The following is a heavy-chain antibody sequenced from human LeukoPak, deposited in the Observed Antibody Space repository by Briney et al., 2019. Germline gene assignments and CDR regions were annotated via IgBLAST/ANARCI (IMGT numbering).Heavy chain of an antibody. Sequence: PSETLSLTCTVSGDSISRSTYYWAWIRQPPGKGLEWIGSVYYGRSPYFNPSLESRVTISVDTSKNQFSLKLNSVTAADTAVYYCARHYGPWGQGTLVTVSS. CDR3: ARHYGP. V-gene: IGHV4-39*01. J-gene: IGHJ5*02. CDR1: GDSISRSTYY. CDR2: VYYGRSP. D-gene: IGHD3-10*01.